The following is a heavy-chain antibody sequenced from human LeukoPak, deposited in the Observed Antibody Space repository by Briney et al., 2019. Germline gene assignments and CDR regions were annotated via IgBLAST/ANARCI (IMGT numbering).Heavy chain of an antibody. D-gene: IGHD3-22*01. CDR1: GGSFSGYY. Sequence: SETLSLTCAVYGGSFSGYYWSWIRQPPGKGLEWIGEINHSGSTNYNPSLKSRVTISVDTSKNQFSLKLSSVTAADTAVYYCARATTYYYDSSGYFRHVYYSDYWGQGTLVTVSS. CDR3: ARATTYYYDSSGYFRHVYYSDY. J-gene: IGHJ4*02. V-gene: IGHV4-34*01. CDR2: INHSGST.